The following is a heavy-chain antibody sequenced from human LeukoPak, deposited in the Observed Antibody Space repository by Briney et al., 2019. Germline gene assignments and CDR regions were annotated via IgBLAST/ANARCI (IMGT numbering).Heavy chain of an antibody. J-gene: IGHJ4*02. CDR1: GFTFSGYA. V-gene: IGHV3-66*02. Sequence: GGSLRLSCAASGFTFSGYAMSWVRQAPGKGLEWVSVIYSGGSTYYADSVKGRFTISRDNSKNTLYLQMNSLRAEDTAVYYCARDGNWNVLLDYWGQGTLVTVSS. D-gene: IGHD1-1*01. CDR3: ARDGNWNVLLDY. CDR2: IYSGGST.